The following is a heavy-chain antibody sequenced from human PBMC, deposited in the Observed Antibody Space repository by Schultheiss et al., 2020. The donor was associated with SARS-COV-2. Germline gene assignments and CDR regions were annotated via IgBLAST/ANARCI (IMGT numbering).Heavy chain of an antibody. CDR2: ISYDGSKE. CDR3: ARVAMTTVTELDY. CDR1: GFTFSSYG. V-gene: IGHV3-30*03. J-gene: IGHJ4*02. D-gene: IGHD4-17*01. Sequence: GGSLRLSCAASGFTFSSYGMHWVRQAPGKGLDWVAVISYDGSKEYYADSVKGRFTISRDNSKNTLHLQMNSLRTEDTAVYYCARVAMTTVTELDYWGQGTLVTVSS.